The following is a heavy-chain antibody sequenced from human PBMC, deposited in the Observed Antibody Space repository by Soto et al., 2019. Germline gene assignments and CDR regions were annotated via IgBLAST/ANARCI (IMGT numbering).Heavy chain of an antibody. J-gene: IGHJ6*02. Sequence: GASVKVSCKASGYTFTSYDINWVRQATGQGLEWMGWMNPNSGNTGYAQKFQGRVTMTRNTSISTAYMELSSLRSEDTAVYYCARGDWIAYYYYGMDVWGQGTTVTVSS. CDR2: MNPNSGNT. CDR1: GYTFTSYD. V-gene: IGHV1-8*01. D-gene: IGHD2-2*03. CDR3: ARGDWIAYYYYGMDV.